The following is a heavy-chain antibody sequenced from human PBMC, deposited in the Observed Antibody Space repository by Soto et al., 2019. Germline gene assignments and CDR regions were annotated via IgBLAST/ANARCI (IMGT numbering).Heavy chain of an antibody. CDR1: GFTFTSSA. Sequence: GASVKVSCKASGFTFTSSAVQWVRQARGQRLEWIGCIVVGSGNTNYAQKFQERVTITRDMSTSTAYMELSSLRSEDTAVYYCAAYSLTIFGVEETYGMDVWGQGTTVTVSS. D-gene: IGHD3-3*01. V-gene: IGHV1-58*01. CDR3: AAYSLTIFGVEETYGMDV. CDR2: IVVGSGNT. J-gene: IGHJ6*02.